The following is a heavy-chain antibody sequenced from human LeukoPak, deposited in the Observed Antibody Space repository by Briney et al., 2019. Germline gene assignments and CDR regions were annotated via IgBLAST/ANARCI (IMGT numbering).Heavy chain of an antibody. Sequence: PPETLSLTCTVSGGSISSGDYYWSCIRQPPGKGLEWIGYIYYSGNTYYNPSLKSRVTISVDTSKNQFSLKLSSVTAADTAVYYCARDYSYNGVGWFDPWGQGTLVTVSS. CDR2: IYYSGNT. CDR3: ARDYSYNGVGWFDP. V-gene: IGHV4-30-4*01. CDR1: GGSISSGDYY. D-gene: IGHD5-18*01. J-gene: IGHJ5*02.